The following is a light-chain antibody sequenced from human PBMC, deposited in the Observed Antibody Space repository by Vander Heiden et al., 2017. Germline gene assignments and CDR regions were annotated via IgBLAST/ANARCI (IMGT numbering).Light chain of an antibody. CDR3: SAYTSSHTLV. V-gene: IGLV2-14*03. Sequence: HSALPQPAPVSGFPGQSIPISCTGTSSDVGGYHYVSWYQQRPGKAPELMIYDVSTRPSGVSNRFSGSKSGNTASLTISGLQAEDEADYYCSAYTSSHTLVFGGGTKLTVL. J-gene: IGLJ3*02. CDR2: DVS. CDR1: SSDVGGYHY.